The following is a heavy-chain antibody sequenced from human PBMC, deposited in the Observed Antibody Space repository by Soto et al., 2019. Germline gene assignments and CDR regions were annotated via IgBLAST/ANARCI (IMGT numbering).Heavy chain of an antibody. CDR1: GGTFSSYA. CDR2: IIPIFGTA. Sequence: QVQLVQSGAEVKKPGSSVKVSCKASGGTFSSYAISWVRQAPGQGLEWMGGIIPIFGTANYAQKFQGRVTITADESTSTAYMELSSLRCEDTAVYYCARVGRDCSGGSCYNWFDPWGQGTLVTVSS. CDR3: ARVGRDCSGGSCYNWFDP. J-gene: IGHJ5*02. V-gene: IGHV1-69*01. D-gene: IGHD2-15*01.